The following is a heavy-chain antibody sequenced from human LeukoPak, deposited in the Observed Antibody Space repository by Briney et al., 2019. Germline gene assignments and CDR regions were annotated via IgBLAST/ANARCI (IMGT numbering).Heavy chain of an antibody. D-gene: IGHD6-19*01. Sequence: PSETLSLTCTVSGGSISSYYWSWIRQPPGKGLEWIGYIYYSGSTDYNPSLKSRVTISIDTSKNQFSLKLSSVTAADTAVYYCARVGVKGVGWELDYWGQGTLVTVSA. V-gene: IGHV4-59*01. CDR3: ARVGVKGVGWELDY. CDR2: IYYSGST. CDR1: GGSISSYY. J-gene: IGHJ4*02.